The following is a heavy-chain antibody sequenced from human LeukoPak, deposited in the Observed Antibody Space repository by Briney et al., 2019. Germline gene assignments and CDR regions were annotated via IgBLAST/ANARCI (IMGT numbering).Heavy chain of an antibody. CDR2: IYNSGST. J-gene: IGHJ4*02. Sequence: SETLSLTCAVSGDSISSNYWSWIRQPPGEGLEWIGYIYNSGSTKYNPSLKTRVTISVDTSKNLFSLKLTSVTAADTAVYYCAKVSDRDSSGYYWGFEYWGQGTLVTVSS. D-gene: IGHD3-22*01. V-gene: IGHV4-59*08. CDR1: GDSISSNY. CDR3: AKVSDRDSSGYYWGFEY.